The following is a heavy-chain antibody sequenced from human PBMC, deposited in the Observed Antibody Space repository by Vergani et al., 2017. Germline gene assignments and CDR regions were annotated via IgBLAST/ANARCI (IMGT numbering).Heavy chain of an antibody. CDR1: GYTFTSYY. J-gene: IGHJ6*03. CDR3: ARVTGGAGYSFFYYYYYMDV. D-gene: IGHD3-9*01. V-gene: IGHV1-46*01. Sequence: QVQLVQSGAEVKKPGTSVKVSCKASGYTFTSYYMHWVRQAPGQGLEWMGIINPSSGSTSYAQKFQGRVTMTRDTSTSTVYMELSSLRSEDTAVYYCARVTGGAGYSFFYYYYYMDVWGKGTTVTVSS. CDR2: INPSSGST.